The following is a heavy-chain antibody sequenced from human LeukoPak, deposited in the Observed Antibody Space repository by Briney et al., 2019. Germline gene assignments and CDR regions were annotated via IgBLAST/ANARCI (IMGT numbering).Heavy chain of an antibody. Sequence: SGGSLRLSCAASGFTFSSYAMSWVRQAPGKGLEWVSVISNSGGSTFYADSVKGRFTISRDNAKNSLYLQMNGLRDEDTAVYYCASVQGGAVNYWGQGTLVTVSS. CDR2: ISNSGGST. CDR1: GFTFSSYA. J-gene: IGHJ4*02. D-gene: IGHD6-19*01. V-gene: IGHV3-23*01. CDR3: ASVQGGAVNY.